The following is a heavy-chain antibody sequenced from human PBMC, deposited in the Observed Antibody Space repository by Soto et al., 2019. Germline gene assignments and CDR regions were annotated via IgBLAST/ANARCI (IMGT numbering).Heavy chain of an antibody. Sequence: GGSLRLSCVASGLTFSSYWMDWVRQAPGKGLVWVSRIKSDGSNIAYGDSVKGRFTISRDNSKNTLYLQMNSLRAEDTAVYYCAKVTAMVTGYYYGMDVWGQGTTVTVSS. D-gene: IGHD5-18*01. J-gene: IGHJ6*02. CDR2: IKSDGSNI. CDR3: AKVTAMVTGYYYGMDV. CDR1: GLTFSSYW. V-gene: IGHV3-74*01.